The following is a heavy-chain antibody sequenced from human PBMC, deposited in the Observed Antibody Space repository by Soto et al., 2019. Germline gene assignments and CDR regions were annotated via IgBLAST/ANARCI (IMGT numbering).Heavy chain of an antibody. CDR3: ARDRYSGYQFDS. CDR1: GGSISSGNYF. V-gene: IGHV4-31*03. CDR2: IYHSGST. J-gene: IGHJ4*02. Sequence: SETLSLTCTVSGGSISSGNYFWSWIRQHPGKGLEWIGYIYHSGSTYYNSSLKSRVSMSVDTSKNQFSLKLNSVTAADTAVYYCARDRYSGYQFDSWGQGTLVTVSS. D-gene: IGHD5-12*01.